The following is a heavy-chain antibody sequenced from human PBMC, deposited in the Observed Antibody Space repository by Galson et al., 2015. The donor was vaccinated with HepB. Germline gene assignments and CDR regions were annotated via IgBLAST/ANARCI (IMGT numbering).Heavy chain of an antibody. Sequence: SLRLSCAASGFTFSSYSMNWVRQAPGKGLEWVSSISSSSSYIYYADSVKGRFTISRDNAKNSLYLQMNSLRAEDTAVYYCARDRIAVAGTVDYWGQGTLVTVSS. CDR1: GFTFSSYS. CDR2: ISSSSSYI. D-gene: IGHD6-19*01. V-gene: IGHV3-21*01. CDR3: ARDRIAVAGTVDY. J-gene: IGHJ4*02.